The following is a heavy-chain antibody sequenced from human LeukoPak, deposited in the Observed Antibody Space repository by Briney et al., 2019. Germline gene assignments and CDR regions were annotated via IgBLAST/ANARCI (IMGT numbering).Heavy chain of an antibody. CDR2: MDPDGVT. J-gene: IGHJ4*02. D-gene: IGHD1-14*01. CDR3: ARGVEPLAANTLAY. CDR1: EFTVSANY. Sequence: PGGSLRLSCAGSEFTVSANYMSWVRQAPGKGLEWVSFMDPDGVTSYADSVQGRFTISRDNSKNTLYLEMNSLSPDDTAVYYCARGVEPLAANTLAYWGQGTLVTVSS. V-gene: IGHV3-53*01.